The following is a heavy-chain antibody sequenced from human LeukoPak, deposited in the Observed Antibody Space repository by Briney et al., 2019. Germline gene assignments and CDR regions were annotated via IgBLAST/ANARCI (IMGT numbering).Heavy chain of an antibody. CDR2: INPNSGGT. CDR3: ARGGTNWGYYFDY. CDR1: GYTFTGYY. J-gene: IGHJ4*02. Sequence: ASVKVSCKASGYTFTGYYMHWARQAPGQGLGWMGWINPNSGGTNYAQKFQGRVTMTRDTSISTAYMELSRLRSDDTAVYYCARGGTNWGYYFDYWGQGTLVTVSS. D-gene: IGHD7-27*01. V-gene: IGHV1-2*02.